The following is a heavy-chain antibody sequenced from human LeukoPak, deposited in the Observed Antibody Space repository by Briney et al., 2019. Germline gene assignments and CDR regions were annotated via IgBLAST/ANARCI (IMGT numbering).Heavy chain of an antibody. J-gene: IGHJ4*02. CDR1: GINFSGAW. D-gene: IGHD4-17*01. CDR3: TTDFGHYGAH. Sequence: GGSLRLSCAVSGINFSGAWMAWVRQLPGKGLEWLGRIKSKTDGGAADYAAPVKGRFTISRDDSRNTLYLQMNSLKTEDTAVYYCTTDFGHYGAHWGQGTLVTVSS. V-gene: IGHV3-15*01. CDR2: IKSKTDGGAA.